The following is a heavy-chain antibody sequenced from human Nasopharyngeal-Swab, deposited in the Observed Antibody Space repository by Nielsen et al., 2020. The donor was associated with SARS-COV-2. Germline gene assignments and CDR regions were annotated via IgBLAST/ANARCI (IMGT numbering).Heavy chain of an antibody. CDR1: GFTFSSYA. CDR2: ISYDGSNK. J-gene: IGHJ5*02. D-gene: IGHD6-19*01. CDR3: ARDRLAVAGEVRGWFDP. V-gene: IGHV3-30*04. Sequence: GESLKISCAASGFTFSSYAMHWVRQAPGKGLEWVAVISYDGSNKYYADSVKGRFTISRDNSKNTLYLQMNSLRAEDTAVYYCARDRLAVAGEVRGWFDPWGQGTLVTVSS.